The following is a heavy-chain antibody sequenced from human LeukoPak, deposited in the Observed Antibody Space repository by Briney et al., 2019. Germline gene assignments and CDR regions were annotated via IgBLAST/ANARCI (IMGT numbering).Heavy chain of an antibody. CDR3: AVGVVGPYYFDY. V-gene: IGHV3-53*01. CDR1: GFTFSSYP. CDR2: IYSGGST. Sequence: PGGSLRLSCAASGFTFSSYPISWVRQAPGKGLEWVSVIYSGGSTYYADSVKGRFTISRDNSKNTLYLQMNSLRAEDTAVYYCAVGVVGPYYFDYWGQGTLVTVSS. D-gene: IGHD3-3*01. J-gene: IGHJ4*02.